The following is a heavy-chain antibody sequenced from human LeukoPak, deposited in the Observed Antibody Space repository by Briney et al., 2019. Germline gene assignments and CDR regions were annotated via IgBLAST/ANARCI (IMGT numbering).Heavy chain of an antibody. CDR3: ARGLSHSADY. D-gene: IGHD4-11*01. CDR2: ISTNTGNP. J-gene: IGHJ4*02. CDR1: GYTFTSYN. V-gene: IGHV7-4-1*02. Sequence: ASVKVSCKASGYTFTSYNVVWVRQAPGQGLEWMGWISTNTGNPTYAQGFIGRFVFSLDTSVSTTYLQISSLKAEDTAVYYCARGLSHSADYWGQGTLVTVSS.